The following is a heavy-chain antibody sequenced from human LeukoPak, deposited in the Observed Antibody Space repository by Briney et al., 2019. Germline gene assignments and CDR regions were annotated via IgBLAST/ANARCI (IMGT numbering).Heavy chain of an antibody. CDR2: IYYSGST. D-gene: IGHD4-11*01. J-gene: IGHJ6*03. CDR3: ARAPKGMTTVRYYYYYSMDV. CDR1: SGSITSGGYY. V-gene: IGHV4-31*03. Sequence: SQTLSLTCTVSSGSITSGGYYWNWIRQHPGKGLEWIGYIYYSGSTFYNPSLKSRVTMSVDTSKNQFSLKLSSVTAADTAVYYCARAPKGMTTVRYYYYYSMDVWGKGTTVTVSS.